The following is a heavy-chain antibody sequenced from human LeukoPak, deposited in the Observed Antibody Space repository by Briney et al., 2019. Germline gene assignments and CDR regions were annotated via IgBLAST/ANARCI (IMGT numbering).Heavy chain of an antibody. J-gene: IGHJ4*02. CDR2: IYSGTI. CDR3: ANSRYDSSGYYGIIGY. CDR1: GFTVSSNS. V-gene: IGHV3-53*01. Sequence: GGSLRLSCTVSGFTVSSNSMSWVRQAPGKGLEWVSFIYSGTIHYSDSVKGRFTISRDNAKNSLYLQMNSLRAEDTAVYYCANSRYDSSGYYGIIGYWGQGTLVTVSS. D-gene: IGHD3-22*01.